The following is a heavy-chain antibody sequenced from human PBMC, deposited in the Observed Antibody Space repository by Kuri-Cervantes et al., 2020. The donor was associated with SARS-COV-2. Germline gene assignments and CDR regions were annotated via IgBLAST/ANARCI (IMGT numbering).Heavy chain of an antibody. CDR3: ARHWDIVGDAFDI. V-gene: IGHV5-51*01. D-gene: IGHD2-15*01. CDR1: GYSFSIYW. J-gene: IGHJ3*02. Sequence: GGSLRLSCKGSGYSFSIYWIGWVRQMPGKGLEWMGIIYPGDSETRYSPSFQGQVTISADKSISTAYLHWSSLKASDTAMYYCARHWDIVGDAFDIWGHGTMVTVSS. CDR2: IYPGDSET.